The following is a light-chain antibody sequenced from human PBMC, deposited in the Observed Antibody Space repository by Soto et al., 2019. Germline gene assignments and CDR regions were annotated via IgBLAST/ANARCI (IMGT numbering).Light chain of an antibody. CDR3: CSYTTSNTRQIV. J-gene: IGLJ1*01. CDR2: DVS. Sequence: LTQPASRSRSPGQSLPLLCPGTRREGGGYNYVSWYQQQPGKAPKFMIYDVSNRPSGVSNRFSGSKSGNTASLTISGLQAEDEADYYCCSYTTSNTRQIVFGTGTKVTVL. V-gene: IGLV2-14*01. CDR1: RREGGGYNY.